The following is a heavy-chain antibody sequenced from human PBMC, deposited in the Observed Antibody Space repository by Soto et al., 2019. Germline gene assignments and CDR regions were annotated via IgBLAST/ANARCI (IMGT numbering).Heavy chain of an antibody. CDR3: ARGPEDSAGPRWDY. Sequence: QVQLMQSGAEVRKPGASVRLSCETSVYNFNQYYIHWVRQAPGQGLEWMGIINLRGGTTEYAHKFRGRVTGPGDKSTKTAYMELRSLRSEDTAMYFCARGPEDSAGPRWDYWGQGTLVTVSS. CDR2: INLRGGTT. D-gene: IGHD1-26*01. CDR1: VYNFNQYY. J-gene: IGHJ4*02. V-gene: IGHV1-46*02.